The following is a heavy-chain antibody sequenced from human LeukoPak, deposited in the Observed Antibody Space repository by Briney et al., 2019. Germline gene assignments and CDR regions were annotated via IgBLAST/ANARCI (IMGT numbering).Heavy chain of an antibody. CDR2: INSDGTDT. CDR3: ARSSQKME. CDR1: GFTFSRYW. Sequence: GGSLRLSCAASGFTFSRYWMHWVRQAPGKGLVWVSRINSDGTDTNYADSVKGRFTISRDNAKNSLYLQMNSLRAEDTAVYYCARSSQKMEWGQGTLVTVSS. J-gene: IGHJ4*02. D-gene: IGHD5-24*01. V-gene: IGHV3-74*01.